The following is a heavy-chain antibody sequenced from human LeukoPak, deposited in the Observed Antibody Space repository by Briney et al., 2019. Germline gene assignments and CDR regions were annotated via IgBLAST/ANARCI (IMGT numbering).Heavy chain of an antibody. D-gene: IGHD5-24*01. CDR2: IYSGGST. Sequence: PGGSLRLSCAASGFTVSSNYMSWVRQAPGKRLEWVSVIYSGGSTYYADSVKGRFTISRDNSKNTLYLQMNSLRAEDTAVYYCASGRDGFHLGYWGQGTLVTVSS. J-gene: IGHJ4*02. CDR1: GFTVSSNY. V-gene: IGHV3-53*01. CDR3: ASGRDGFHLGY.